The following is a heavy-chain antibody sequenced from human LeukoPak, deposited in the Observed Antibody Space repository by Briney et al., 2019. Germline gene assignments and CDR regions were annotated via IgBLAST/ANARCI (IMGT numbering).Heavy chain of an antibody. V-gene: IGHV3-21*01. CDR1: GFTFSNYT. CDR2: ISRSSSHI. CDR3: AREDYGDYFDY. Sequence: GGSLRLSCAASGFTFSNYTMNWVRQAPGKGLEWVSSISRSSSHIYYADSVKGRFTISRDNAKHSLYLQMNSLRAEDTAVYYCAREDYGDYFDYWGQGTLVTVSS. D-gene: IGHD4-17*01. J-gene: IGHJ4*02.